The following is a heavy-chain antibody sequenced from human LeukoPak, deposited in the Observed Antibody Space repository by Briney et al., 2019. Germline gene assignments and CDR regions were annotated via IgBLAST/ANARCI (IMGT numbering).Heavy chain of an antibody. CDR1: GFTFSTYS. J-gene: IGHJ3*02. CDR3: ARDVLGI. CDR2: ISSSSSYI. D-gene: IGHD2-8*02. V-gene: IGHV3-21*01. Sequence: TGGSLRLSCAASGFTFSTYSMNWVRQAPGKGLEWASSISSSSSYIYYADSVKGRFTISRDNPKKSVYLQMNSLRAEDTAVYYCARDVLGIWGQGTMVTVSS.